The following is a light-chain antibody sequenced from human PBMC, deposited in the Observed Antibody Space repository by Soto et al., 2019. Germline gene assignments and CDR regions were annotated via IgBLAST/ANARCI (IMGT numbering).Light chain of an antibody. CDR2: DVS. Sequence: QSVLTLPRSVSGSPGQSVTIPCTGTSSDVGGYNYVSWYQRHAGKGPKLIIYDVSERPSGVPDRFSASKSGNTASLTISGLPAEDGADYYCDSYEGNYVYFFGPWTKVTVL. V-gene: IGLV2-11*01. J-gene: IGLJ1*01. CDR1: SSDVGGYNY. CDR3: DSYEGNYVYF.